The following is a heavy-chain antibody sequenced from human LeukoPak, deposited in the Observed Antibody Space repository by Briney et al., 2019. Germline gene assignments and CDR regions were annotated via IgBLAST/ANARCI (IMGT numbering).Heavy chain of an antibody. CDR2: IKQDGSEK. V-gene: IGHV3-7*01. Sequence: GGSLRLSCAASGFTFTSYWMSWFRQPPGKGLEWVANIKQDGSEKHYVDSVKGRFTISRDNAKNSVYLQMNSLRAEDTAVYYCARFDYGFDYWGQGTLVTVSS. CDR1: GFTFTSYW. CDR3: ARFDYGFDY. D-gene: IGHD4-17*01. J-gene: IGHJ4*02.